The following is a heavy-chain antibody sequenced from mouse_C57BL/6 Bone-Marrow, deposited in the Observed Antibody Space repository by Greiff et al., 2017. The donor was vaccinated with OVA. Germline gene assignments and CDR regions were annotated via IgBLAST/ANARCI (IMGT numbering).Heavy chain of an antibody. CDR2: ISSGSSTI. Sequence: EVQGVESGGGLVKPGGSLKLSCAASGFTFSDYGMHWVRQAPEKGLEWVAYISSGSSTIYYADTVKGRFTISRDNAKNTPFLQLTSLRSEDTAMYYCARGEVWLRRDWYFDVWGTGTTVTVSS. J-gene: IGHJ1*03. V-gene: IGHV5-17*01. D-gene: IGHD2-2*01. CDR1: GFTFSDYG. CDR3: ARGEVWLRRDWYFDV.